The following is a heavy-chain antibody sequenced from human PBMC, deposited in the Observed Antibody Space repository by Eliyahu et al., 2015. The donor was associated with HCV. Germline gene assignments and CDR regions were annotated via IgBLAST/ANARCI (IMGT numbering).Heavy chain of an antibody. V-gene: IGHV4-59*01. Sequence: QVQLQESGPGLVKPSETLSLTYTXSGGSISSYYWSWIRQPPGNGLEWIGYTYYNGSTNYNPSLKSRVTISLDTSMDQFSLRLSSVTAADTAVYYCARLGRGAAAGFDYWGQGTQLTVSS. J-gene: IGHJ4*02. CDR3: ARLGRGAAAGFDY. CDR2: TYYNGST. CDR1: GGSISSYY. D-gene: IGHD6-13*01.